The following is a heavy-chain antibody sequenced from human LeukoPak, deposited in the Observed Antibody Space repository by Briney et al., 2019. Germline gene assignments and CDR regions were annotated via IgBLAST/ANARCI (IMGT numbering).Heavy chain of an antibody. CDR2: IYWDDDK. V-gene: IGHV2-5*02. D-gene: IGHD3-22*01. CDR3: ARDSSGYLGFDY. J-gene: IGHJ4*02. CDR1: GFSLSTRGVG. Sequence: SAPTLVNPTQTLTLTCTFSGFSLSTRGVGVAWIRQPPGKALEWLALIYWDDDKRYSPSVKSRLTITKDTSKNQVVLIMTNMDPVDTATYYCARDSSGYLGFDYWGQGTLVTVSS.